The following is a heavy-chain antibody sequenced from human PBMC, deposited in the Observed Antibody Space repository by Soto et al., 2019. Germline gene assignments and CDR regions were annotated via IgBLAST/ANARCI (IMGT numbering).Heavy chain of an antibody. D-gene: IGHD6-13*01. CDR1: GFTFSSYG. CDR2: IWYDGSNK. CDR3: ARDPSLAAAGTADY. Sequence: GGSLRLSCAASGFTFSSYGMHWVRQAPGKGLEWVAVIWYDGSNKYYADSVKGRFTISRDNSKNTLYLQMNSLRAEDTAVYYCARDPSLAAAGTADYWGQGTLVTVSS. V-gene: IGHV3-33*01. J-gene: IGHJ4*02.